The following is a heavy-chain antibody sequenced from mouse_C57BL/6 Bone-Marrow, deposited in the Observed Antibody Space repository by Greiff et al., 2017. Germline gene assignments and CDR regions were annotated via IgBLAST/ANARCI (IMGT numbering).Heavy chain of an antibody. Sequence: VQLQQPGAELVRPGSSVKLSFKASCYTFTSYWMDWVKQRPGQGLELIVNIYPSDSETHYNQKFKDKATLTVDKSSSTAYMKLSSLTSEDSAVYYCARYGNYPYWYFDVWGTGTTVTVSS. CDR1: CYTFTSYW. CDR3: ARYGNYPYWYFDV. J-gene: IGHJ1*03. CDR2: IYPSDSET. D-gene: IGHD2-1*01. V-gene: IGHV1-61*01.